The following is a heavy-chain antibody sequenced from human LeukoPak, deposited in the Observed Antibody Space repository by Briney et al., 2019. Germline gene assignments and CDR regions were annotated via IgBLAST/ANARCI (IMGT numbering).Heavy chain of an antibody. V-gene: IGHV1-18*01. CDR1: GYTFINYG. CDR2: ISAYNGNT. Sequence: ASGNVSCKTSGYTFINYGISWVRQAHGQSLEWKGWISAYNGNTRYAQKFHGRVTMITDTSTTTVYMELRSLRSDDTALYYCARQVDTTMALPDYWGQGTLVTVSS. J-gene: IGHJ4*02. CDR3: ARQVDTTMALPDY. D-gene: IGHD5-18*01.